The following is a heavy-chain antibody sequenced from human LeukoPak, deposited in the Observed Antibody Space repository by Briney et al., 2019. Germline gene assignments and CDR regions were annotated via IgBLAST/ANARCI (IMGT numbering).Heavy chain of an antibody. CDR3: ARGSYGFLSRFRRKYYFDY. V-gene: IGHV4-31*03. Sequence: SQTLSLTCTVSGGSISSGGYYWSWIRQHPGKGLEWIGYIYYSGSTYYNPSLKSRVTISVDTSKNQFSLKLSSVTAADTAVYYCARGSYGFLSRFRRKYYFDYWGQGTLVTVSS. CDR2: IYYSGST. D-gene: IGHD5-18*01. J-gene: IGHJ4*02. CDR1: GGSISSGGYY.